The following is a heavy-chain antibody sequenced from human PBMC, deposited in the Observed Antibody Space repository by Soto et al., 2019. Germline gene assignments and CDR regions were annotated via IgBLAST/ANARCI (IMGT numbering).Heavy chain of an antibody. CDR1: GFTFSSYW. CDR3: AGGVTRYGTANDY. D-gene: IGHD4-17*01. V-gene: IGHV3-74*01. CDR2: INSDDSTT. J-gene: IGHJ4*02. Sequence: EVQLVESGGGLVQPGGSLRLSCAASGFTFSSYWMHWVRQAPGKGLVWVSRINSDDSTTSYADSVKGRVTISRDNAKSTLYLHMSSLRAEDTAVYYCAGGVTRYGTANDYWGQGTLVTVSS.